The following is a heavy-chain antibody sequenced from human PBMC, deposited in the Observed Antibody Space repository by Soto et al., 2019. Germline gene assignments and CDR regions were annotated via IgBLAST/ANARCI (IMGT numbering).Heavy chain of an antibody. CDR3: ARVVSGSHFDS. V-gene: IGHV4-31*03. D-gene: IGHD1-26*01. CDR1: GGSISTGGHF. CDR2: IYYSGTT. J-gene: IGHJ4*02. Sequence: QVQLQESGPGLVKASQTLSLTCTVSGGSISTGGHFWSWIRQHPGKGLEWIGYIYYSGTTHYNSSLKSRVIISVDTSKNQFSLNLSSVTAADTAVYYCARVVSGSHFDSWVQGTRVIVSS.